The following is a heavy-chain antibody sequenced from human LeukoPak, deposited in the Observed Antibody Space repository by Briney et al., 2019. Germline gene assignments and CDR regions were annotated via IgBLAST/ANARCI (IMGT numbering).Heavy chain of an antibody. J-gene: IGHJ5*02. CDR3: ARVGCTGGSCYGWFDP. D-gene: IGHD2-15*01. CDR2: INPNTGGT. CDR1: GYTLTDYY. V-gene: IGHV1-2*02. Sequence: ASVKVSCKASGYTLTDYYMHWVRQAPGQGLEWMGWINPNTGGTDYTQKFQGRVTMTRDTSISTAYMELSRLRSDDAAAYYCARVGCTGGSCYGWFDPWGQGTLVTVSS.